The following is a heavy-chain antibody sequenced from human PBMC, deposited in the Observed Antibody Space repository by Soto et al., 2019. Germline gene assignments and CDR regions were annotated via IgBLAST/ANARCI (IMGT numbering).Heavy chain of an antibody. D-gene: IGHD2-15*01. CDR2: VSVYNDDT. V-gene: IGHV1-18*01. CDR3: ARTCRSGGSCYHEY. J-gene: IGHJ4*02. CDR1: GYTFSSFG. Sequence: GASLKVSCKASGYTFSSFGINWVRQAPGQGLEWVGWVSVYNDDTKYAQNFQGRVTLTADTSTSTTYMEVGSLRSDDTAVYYCARTCRSGGSCYHEYWGEGTLVTVSS.